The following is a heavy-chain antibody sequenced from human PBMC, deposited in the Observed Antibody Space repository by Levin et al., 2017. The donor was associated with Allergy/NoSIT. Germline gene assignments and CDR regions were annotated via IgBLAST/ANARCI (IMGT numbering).Heavy chain of an antibody. CDR1: GGTFSSYA. J-gene: IGHJ4*02. Sequence: SVKVSCKASGGTFSSYAISWVRQAPGQGLEWMGGIIPIFGTANYAQKFQGRVTITADESTSTAYMELSSLRSEDTAVYYCARVQYCSGGSCYGFDYWGQGTLVTVSS. D-gene: IGHD2-15*01. CDR2: IIPIFGTA. V-gene: IGHV1-69*13. CDR3: ARVQYCSGGSCYGFDY.